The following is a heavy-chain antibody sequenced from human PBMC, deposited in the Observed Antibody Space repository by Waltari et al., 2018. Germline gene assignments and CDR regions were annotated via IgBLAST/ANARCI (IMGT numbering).Heavy chain of an antibody. V-gene: IGHV3-7*02. CDR3: AGGVGWTSEI. CDR2: IKGEGREM. Sequence: VLLEDSGGYFVHPRDSLRLSSPAYGFALKLYWRTWVRQGPGKGPEGVAKIKGEGREMSYVDSVRSRFTISRDNTKSSLYLQMDNLRVEDTDVYYGAGGVGWTSEIWGQGTKVSVSS. CDR1: GFALKLYW. J-gene: IGHJ3*02. D-gene: IGHD2-8*01.